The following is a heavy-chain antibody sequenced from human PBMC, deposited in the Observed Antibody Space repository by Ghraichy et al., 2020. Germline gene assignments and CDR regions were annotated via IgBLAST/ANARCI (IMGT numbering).Heavy chain of an antibody. CDR3: ARGRIVGVTWYYFDN. Sequence: SETLSLTCIVSGVSVSSGSYYWSWIRQPPGKGLEWIGYIYDSGSTDYNPSLKSRVTIAADTSKNQFSLKLSSVTAADTAVYYCARGRIVGVTWYYFDNWGQGTLVTVSS. V-gene: IGHV4-61*01. D-gene: IGHD1-26*01. CDR1: GVSVSSGSYY. J-gene: IGHJ4*02. CDR2: IYDSGST.